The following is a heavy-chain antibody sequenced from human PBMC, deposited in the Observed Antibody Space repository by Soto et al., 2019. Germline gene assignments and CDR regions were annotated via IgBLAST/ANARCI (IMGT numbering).Heavy chain of an antibody. V-gene: IGHV1-18*04. CDR1: GYTFTSYG. CDR2: ISAYNGNT. Sequence: QVQLVQSGAEVKKPGASVKVSCKASGYTFTSYGISWVRLAPGQGLEWMGWISAYNGNTNYAQKLQGRVTMTTDTSTSTAYMELRSLRSDDTAVYYCARDLLSADSSSWSPIDYWGQGTLVTVSS. J-gene: IGHJ4*02. CDR3: ARDLLSADSSSWSPIDY. D-gene: IGHD6-13*01.